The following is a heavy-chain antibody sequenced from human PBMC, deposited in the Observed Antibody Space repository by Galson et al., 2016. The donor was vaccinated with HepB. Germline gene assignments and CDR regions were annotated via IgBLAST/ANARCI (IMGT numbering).Heavy chain of an antibody. D-gene: IGHD3-22*01. CDR3: AREDSSGYYYFDY. Sequence: SLRLSCAASGFTFGDYGMHWVRQAPGKGPEWVGVVSFNGKVQYYADSVKGRFTIPRDNSKNTLYLQMNSLRAEDTAVYYCAREDSSGYYYFDYWGQGTLVTVSS. CDR2: VSFNGKVQ. CDR1: GFTFGDYG. J-gene: IGHJ4*02. V-gene: IGHV3-30*03.